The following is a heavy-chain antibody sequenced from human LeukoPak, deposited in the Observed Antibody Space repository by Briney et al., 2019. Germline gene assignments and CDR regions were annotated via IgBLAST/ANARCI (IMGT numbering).Heavy chain of an antibody. CDR3: ARGTIQLWTFDY. J-gene: IGHJ4*02. CDR1: GGSISSYY. D-gene: IGHD5-18*01. CDR2: IYYSGST. Sequence: SETLSLTCTVSGGSISSYYWSWIRQPPGKGLEWIGYIYYSGSTNYNPSLKSRVTISVDTSKNQFSLKLSSVTAADTAVYYCARGTIQLWTFDYWGQGTLVTVSS. V-gene: IGHV4-59*01.